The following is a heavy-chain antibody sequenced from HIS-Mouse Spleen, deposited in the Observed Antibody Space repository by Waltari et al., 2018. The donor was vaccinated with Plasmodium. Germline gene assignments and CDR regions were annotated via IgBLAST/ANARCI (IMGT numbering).Heavy chain of an antibody. Sequence: QITLKESGPTLVKPTQTLTLTCTFSGFSLSTSGVGVGWIRQPPGKALKWLALIYWNDDKRYSPSLNSRLTITKDTSKNQVVLTMTNMDPVDTATYYCAHREGKGYAFDIWGQGTMVTVSS. CDR2: IYWNDDK. CDR3: AHREGKGYAFDI. V-gene: IGHV2-5*01. CDR1: GFSLSTSGVG. D-gene: IGHD3-10*01. J-gene: IGHJ3*02.